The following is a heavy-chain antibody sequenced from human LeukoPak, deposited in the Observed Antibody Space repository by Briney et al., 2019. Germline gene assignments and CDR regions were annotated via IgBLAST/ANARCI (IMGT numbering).Heavy chain of an antibody. CDR2: IKSKTDGGTT. CDR3: TTEVTDSSGYYGYYFDY. J-gene: IGHJ4*02. D-gene: IGHD3-22*01. CDR1: GFTFSSYA. V-gene: IGHV3-15*01. Sequence: GGSLRLSCAASGFTFSSYAMSWVRQAPGKGLEWVGRIKSKTDGGTTDYAAPVKGRFTISRDDSKNTLYLQMNSLKTEDTAVYYCTTEVTDSSGYYGYYFDYWGQGTLVTVSS.